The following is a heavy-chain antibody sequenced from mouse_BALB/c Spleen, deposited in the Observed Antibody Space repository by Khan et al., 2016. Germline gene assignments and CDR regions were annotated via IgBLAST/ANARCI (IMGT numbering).Heavy chain of an antibody. D-gene: IGHD1-1*01. CDR1: GYDFSRYW. CDR3: ARAGYYGYLAY. V-gene: IGHV4-1*02. J-gene: IGHJ3*01. Sequence: EVQLVESGGGLVQPGGSLKLSCAAAGYDFSRYWMSWVRQAPGKGLEWIGEINPDSSTINYTPSLKDKFIISRDNAKNTLYLQMSKVRSEDTALSYCARAGYYGYLAYWGQGTLVTVSA. CDR2: INPDSSTI.